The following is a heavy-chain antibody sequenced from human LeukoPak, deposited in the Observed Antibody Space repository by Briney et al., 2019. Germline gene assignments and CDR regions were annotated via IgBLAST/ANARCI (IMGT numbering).Heavy chain of an antibody. V-gene: IGHV4-59*11. CDR3: AREGIHFWYMDV. CDR1: GDSTSSHY. Sequence: SETLSLTCTVSGDSTSSHYWSWIRQSPGKGLEWLGFIHYSGSTDYNPSLRSRVSISIDTSKNQFTLNLRSVTAADSAIYYCAREGIHFWYMDVWVKGSTVTVCS. J-gene: IGHJ6*03. CDR2: IHYSGST.